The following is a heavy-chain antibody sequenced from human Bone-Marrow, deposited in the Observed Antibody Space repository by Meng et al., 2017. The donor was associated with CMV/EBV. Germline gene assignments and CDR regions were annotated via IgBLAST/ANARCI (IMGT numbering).Heavy chain of an antibody. V-gene: IGHV3-23*01. Sequence: ESLKISCAASGFTVSSNYMSWVRQAPGKGLEWVSAISGSGGSTYYADSVKGRFTISRDNSKNTLYLQMNSLRAEDTAVYYCAKDGHYDFWSGYYRAWGQGTLVTVSS. J-gene: IGHJ5*02. CDR1: GFTVSSNY. CDR2: ISGSGGST. D-gene: IGHD3-3*01. CDR3: AKDGHYDFWSGYYRA.